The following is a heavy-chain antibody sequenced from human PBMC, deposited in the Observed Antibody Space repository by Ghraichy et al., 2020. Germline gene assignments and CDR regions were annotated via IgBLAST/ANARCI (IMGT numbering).Heavy chain of an antibody. J-gene: IGHJ4*02. V-gene: IGHV3-43*01. CDR1: EFTFDDFS. CDR3: AKDINRGIAAAGFDY. Sequence: GESLNISWAASEFTFDDFSTHWVRQAPGKGLEWVSHISWDGGSTYYADSVKGRFTISRDNSKNSLYLQMNSLRTEDTALYYCAKDINRGIAAAGFDYWCQGTPLTV. D-gene: IGHD6-13*01. CDR2: ISWDGGST.